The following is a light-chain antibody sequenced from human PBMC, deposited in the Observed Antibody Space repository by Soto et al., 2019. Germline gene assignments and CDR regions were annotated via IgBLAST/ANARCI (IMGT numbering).Light chain of an antibody. V-gene: IGLV2-14*01. J-gene: IGLJ3*02. CDR1: SSDVDGYNY. Sequence: QSVLTQPASVSGSPGQSITISCTGTSSDVDGYNYVSWYQQHPGKAPKLMIYDVSNRPSGVSNRFSGSKSGNTASLTISGLQAEDEADYYCSSNTSSSNWVFGGGIKVTVL. CDR2: DVS. CDR3: SSNTSSSNWV.